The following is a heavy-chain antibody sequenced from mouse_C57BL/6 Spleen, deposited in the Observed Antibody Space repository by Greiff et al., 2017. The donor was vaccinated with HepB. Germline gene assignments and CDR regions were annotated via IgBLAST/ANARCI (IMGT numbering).Heavy chain of an antibody. CDR1: GYTFTSYG. CDR3: AREMVTTTDYYAMDY. CDR2: IYPRSGNT. D-gene: IGHD2-2*01. V-gene: IGHV1-81*01. J-gene: IGHJ4*01. Sequence: VQVVESGAELARPGASVKLSCKASGYTFTSYGISWVKQRTGQGLEWIGEIYPRSGNTYYNEKFKGKATLTADKSSSTAYMELRSLTSEDSAVYFCAREMVTTTDYYAMDYWGQGTSVTVSS.